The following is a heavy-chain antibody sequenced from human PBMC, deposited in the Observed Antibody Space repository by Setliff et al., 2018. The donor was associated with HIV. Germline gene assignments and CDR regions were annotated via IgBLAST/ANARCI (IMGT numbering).Heavy chain of an antibody. V-gene: IGHV4-39*01. CDR2: IYYSGST. Sequence: SETLSLTCTVSGGSISSSSYYWGWIRQPPGKGLEWIGSIYYSGSTYYNPSLKSRVTISVGTSKNQFSLKLSSVTAADTAVYYCARLTTVTNYYYYYMDVWGKGTTVTAP. D-gene: IGHD4-4*01. CDR1: GGSISSSSYY. CDR3: ARLTTVTNYYYYYMDV. J-gene: IGHJ6*03.